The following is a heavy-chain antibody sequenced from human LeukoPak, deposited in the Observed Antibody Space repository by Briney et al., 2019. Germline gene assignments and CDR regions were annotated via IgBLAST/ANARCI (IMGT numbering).Heavy chain of an antibody. V-gene: IGHV3-48*01. Sequence: PGGSLRLSCAASGFTFSSLSMNWVRQAPGKGLEWVSYISSSSSIIYYADSVKGRFTISRDNAKNSLYLQMNSLRAEDTAVYYCARDYDFWSGYYTGIFDYWGQGTLVTVSS. CDR2: ISSSSSII. J-gene: IGHJ4*02. CDR1: GFTFSSLS. D-gene: IGHD3-3*01. CDR3: ARDYDFWSGYYTGIFDY.